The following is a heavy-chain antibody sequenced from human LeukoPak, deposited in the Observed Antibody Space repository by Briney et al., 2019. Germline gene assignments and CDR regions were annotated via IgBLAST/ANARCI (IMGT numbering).Heavy chain of an antibody. J-gene: IGHJ4*02. D-gene: IGHD2-2*01. CDR1: EFSLTTRGMC. Sequence: SGPAQVKPTQTLTLTCTFSEFSLTTRGMCVSWIRQPPGKALEWLARIDWDDDKFYNTSLKTRLTISKDTSKNQVVLTLTNMDPVDTATYYCARIVSANCYGDYWAQGTLVTVSP. V-gene: IGHV2-70*17. CDR3: ARIVSANCYGDY. CDR2: IDWDDDK.